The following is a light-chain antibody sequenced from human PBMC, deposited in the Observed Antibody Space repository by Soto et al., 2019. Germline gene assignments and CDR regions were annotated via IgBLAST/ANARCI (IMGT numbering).Light chain of an antibody. V-gene: IGKV1-5*03. CDR1: QSISSW. CDR3: QRYNWYPYS. J-gene: IGKJ2*03. CDR2: RTS. Sequence: DVQKTECPSTLSASVGDRVTITCRASQSISSWLAWYQQKPGEAPKLLIYRTSILESGVPSRCSGSGSGTEFTLTISSLQPDDFATYYCQRYNWYPYSFGQGTKLEIK.